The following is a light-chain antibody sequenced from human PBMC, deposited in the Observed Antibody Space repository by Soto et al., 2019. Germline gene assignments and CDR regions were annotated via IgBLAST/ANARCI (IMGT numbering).Light chain of an antibody. CDR2: EVS. CDR1: NSDVGGYNY. CDR3: SSYTSSSTWV. V-gene: IGLV2-14*01. Sequence: QSVLTQPASVSGSPGQSITISCTGTNSDVGGYNYVSWYQQHPGKAPKLMIYEVSNRPSGVSNRFSGSKSGNTASLTISGLQAEVEADYYCSSYTSSSTWVFGGGTKLTVL. J-gene: IGLJ3*02.